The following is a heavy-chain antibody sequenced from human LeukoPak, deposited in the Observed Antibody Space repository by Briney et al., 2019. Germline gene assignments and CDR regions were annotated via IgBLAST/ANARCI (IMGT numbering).Heavy chain of an antibody. CDR1: GDSLTSYY. Sequence: KPSETLSLTCTVSGDSLTSYYWSWIRQPPGKGLEWIGYIYYSGSTNYNPSLKSRVTISVDTSKNQCSLKLSSVTAADTAVYYCARGRVARGAFDIWGQGTMVTVSS. V-gene: IGHV4-59*01. CDR2: IYYSGST. J-gene: IGHJ3*02. D-gene: IGHD2-15*01. CDR3: ARGRVARGAFDI.